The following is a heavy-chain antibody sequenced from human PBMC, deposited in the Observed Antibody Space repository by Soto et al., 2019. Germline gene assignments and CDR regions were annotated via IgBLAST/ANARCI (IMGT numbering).Heavy chain of an antibody. CDR3: ARDQGGSYYGYYYYYGMDV. J-gene: IGHJ6*02. CDR1: GFTFSSYS. D-gene: IGHD1-26*01. CDR2: ISSSSSTI. V-gene: IGHV3-48*02. Sequence: EVQLVESGGGLVQPGGSLRLSCAASGFTFSSYSMNWVRQAPGKGLEWVSYISSSSSTIYYADSVKGRFTISRDNAKNSLYLQMNSLRDEDTAVYYCARDQGGSYYGYYYYYGMDVWGQGTTVTVSS.